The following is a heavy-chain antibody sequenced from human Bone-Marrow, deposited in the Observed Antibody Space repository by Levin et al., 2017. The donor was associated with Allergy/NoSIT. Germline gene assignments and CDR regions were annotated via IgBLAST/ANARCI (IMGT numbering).Heavy chain of an antibody. D-gene: IGHD6-19*01. V-gene: IGHV1-2*02. Sequence: ASVKVSCKASGYTFTGYYMHWVRQAPGQGLEWMGWINPNSGGTNYAQKFQGRVTMTRDTSISTAYMELSRLRSDDTAVYYCARENALSSIAVAGSFDYWGQGTLVTVSS. J-gene: IGHJ4*02. CDR1: GYTFTGYY. CDR3: ARENALSSIAVAGSFDY. CDR2: INPNSGGT.